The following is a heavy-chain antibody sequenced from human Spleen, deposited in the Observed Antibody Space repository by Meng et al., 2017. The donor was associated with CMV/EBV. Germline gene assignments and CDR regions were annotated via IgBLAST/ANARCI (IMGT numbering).Heavy chain of an antibody. D-gene: IGHD2-2*01. CDR3: ASAYCTSASYYRRRRYYLDY. CDR2: IIHMFGAA. CDR1: FTTYA. J-gene: IGHJ4*02. Sequence: FTTYAIICVRQAPGQGLQWMGSIIHMFGAANYAQIVQGRVTISKDESTRTGYMELSSLKSEDTAIYYCASAYCTSASYYRRRRYYLDYWGQGTLVTVSS. V-gene: IGHV1-69*05.